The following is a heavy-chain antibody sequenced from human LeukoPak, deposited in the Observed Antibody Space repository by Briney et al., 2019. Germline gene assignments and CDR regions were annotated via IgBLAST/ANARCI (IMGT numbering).Heavy chain of an antibody. V-gene: IGHV6-1*01. CDR2: TYYRSKWYN. Sequence: SQTLSLTCAISGDSVSSTSAAWDWIRQSPSRGLEWLGRTYYRSKWYNDYAESVKTRITITPDTSKNQFSLQLKSVTPEDTAVYYCARITVNHWYFGLWGRGILVTVSS. D-gene: IGHD1-20*01. CDR3: ARITVNHWYFGL. J-gene: IGHJ2*01. CDR1: GDSVSSTSAA.